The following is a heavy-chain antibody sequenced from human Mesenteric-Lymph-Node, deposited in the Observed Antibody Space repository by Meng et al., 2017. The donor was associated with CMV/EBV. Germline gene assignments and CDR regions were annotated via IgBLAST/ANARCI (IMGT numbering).Heavy chain of an antibody. CDR1: GFTFSSYA. D-gene: IGHD6-19*01. J-gene: IGHJ3*01. V-gene: IGHV3-23*03. Sequence: GESLKISCAASGFTFSSYAMSWVRQAPGKGLEWVSVIYSGGSRTYYADSVKGRFTISRDNSKNTLYLQMNSLRAEDTAVYYCARDFGKSTAWYVAFDVWGQGTMVTVSS. CDR3: ARDFGKSTAWYVAFDV. CDR2: IYSGGSRT.